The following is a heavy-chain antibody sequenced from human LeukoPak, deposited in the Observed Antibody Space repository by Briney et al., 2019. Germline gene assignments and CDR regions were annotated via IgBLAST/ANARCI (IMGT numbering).Heavy chain of an antibody. V-gene: IGHV4-59*12. D-gene: IGHD3-10*01. CDR2: VYYSGST. CDR3: ARVKYYGSGSYYNFDY. CDR1: GGSISSYY. Sequence: PSETLSLTCSVSGGSISSYYWTWIRQPPGKGLEWIGYVYYSGSTNYNPSLKSRVTISLDTSKNHFSLKLSSVTAADTAVYYCARVKYYGSGSYYNFDYWGQGTLVTVSS. J-gene: IGHJ4*02.